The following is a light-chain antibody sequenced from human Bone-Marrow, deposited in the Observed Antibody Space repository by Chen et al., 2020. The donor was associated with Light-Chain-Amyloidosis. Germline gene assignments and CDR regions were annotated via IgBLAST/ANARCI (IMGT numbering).Light chain of an antibody. Sequence: DILLTQPPATLSLSPGEGANHSCRASQTISSNYLTWYQQKVGQALRLLIYGSSSRATGIPDRFTGSGSGTDFTLTINRLEPEDFAMYYCQQYGTSPLTFGGGTKVEI. V-gene: IGKV3-20*01. CDR1: QTISSNY. CDR2: GSS. J-gene: IGKJ4*01. CDR3: QQYGTSPLT.